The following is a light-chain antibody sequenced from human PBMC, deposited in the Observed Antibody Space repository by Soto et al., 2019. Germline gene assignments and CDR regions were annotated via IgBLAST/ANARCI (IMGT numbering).Light chain of an antibody. Sequence: DIPMTQSPSTLSESVGDRVTITCRASQSISIWLAWYQQKPGKAPKLLIYTASSLESGVPSRFSGSGSGTEFTLTISSLQPDDFATYYCQQYKSYGTFGQGTKVEIK. V-gene: IGKV1-5*03. CDR1: QSISIW. J-gene: IGKJ1*01. CDR3: QQYKSYGT. CDR2: TAS.